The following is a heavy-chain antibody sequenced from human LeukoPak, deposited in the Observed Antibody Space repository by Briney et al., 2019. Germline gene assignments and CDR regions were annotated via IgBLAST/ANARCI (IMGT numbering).Heavy chain of an antibody. D-gene: IGHD4-17*01. V-gene: IGHV3-23*01. Sequence: GGSLRLSCAASGFTFISYWMSWVRQAPGKGLEWVSVISGSGGSRYYADSVKGRFTISRDNSKNTLFLQMNSLRAEDTAVYYCAKEIYGDSTGGRFQHWGQGTLVIVSS. CDR2: ISGSGGSR. CDR1: GFTFISYW. CDR3: AKEIYGDSTGGRFQH. J-gene: IGHJ1*01.